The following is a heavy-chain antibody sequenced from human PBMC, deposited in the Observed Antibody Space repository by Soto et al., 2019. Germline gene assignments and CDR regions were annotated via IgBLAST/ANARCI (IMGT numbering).Heavy chain of an antibody. CDR3: ARGPVLRYFDWLSWFDP. Sequence: ASVKVSCKASGYTFTSYAMHWVRQAPGQRLEWMGWINAGNGNTKYSQKFQGRVTITRDTSASTAYMELSSLRSEDTAVYYCARGPVLRYFDWLSWFDPWGQRTLVTVPS. D-gene: IGHD3-9*01. V-gene: IGHV1-3*01. CDR1: GYTFTSYA. J-gene: IGHJ5*02. CDR2: INAGNGNT.